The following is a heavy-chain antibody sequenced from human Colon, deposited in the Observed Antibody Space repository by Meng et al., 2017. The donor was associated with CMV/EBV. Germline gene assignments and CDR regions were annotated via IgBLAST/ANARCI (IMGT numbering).Heavy chain of an antibody. V-gene: IGHV1-69*05. Sequence: SVKVSCKASGGSLTSYTINWVRQAPGQGLEWMGGIIPIFGTANYAQKFQGRVTITTDESTSTAYMELSSLRSEDTAVYYCARGAPRNQYSYGYDPFFDYWGQGTLVTVSS. J-gene: IGHJ4*02. CDR2: IIPIFGTA. CDR1: GGSLTSYT. D-gene: IGHD5-18*01. CDR3: ARGAPRNQYSYGYDPFFDY.